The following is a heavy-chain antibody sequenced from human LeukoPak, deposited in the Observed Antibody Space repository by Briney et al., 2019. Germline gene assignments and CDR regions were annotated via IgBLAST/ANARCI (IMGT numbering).Heavy chain of an antibody. CDR3: AREGGRGSSWYGGNVNFDY. CDR1: GYTFTSYD. V-gene: IGHV1-8*03. CDR2: MNPNSGNT. D-gene: IGHD6-13*01. J-gene: IGHJ4*02. Sequence: ASVKVSCKASGYTFTSYDINWVRQATGQGLEWMGWMNPNSGNTGYAQKFQGRVTITRNTSISTAYMELSSLRSEDTAVYYCAREGGRGSSWYGGNVNFDYWGQGTLVTVSS.